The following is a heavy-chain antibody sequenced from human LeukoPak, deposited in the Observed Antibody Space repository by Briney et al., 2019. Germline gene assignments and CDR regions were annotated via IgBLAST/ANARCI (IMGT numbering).Heavy chain of an antibody. CDR2: INHSGST. J-gene: IGHJ4*02. V-gene: IGHV4-34*01. CDR1: GGSFSGYY. D-gene: IGHD6-13*01. Sequence: SETLSLTCAVYGGSFSGYYWSWIRQPPGKGLEWIGEINHSGSTNYNPSLKSRVTISVDTSKNQFSLKLSSVTAADTAVYYCARGRRGVAAAGYSGWYGGRDYWGQGTLVTVSS. CDR3: ARGRRGVAAAGYSGWYGGRDY.